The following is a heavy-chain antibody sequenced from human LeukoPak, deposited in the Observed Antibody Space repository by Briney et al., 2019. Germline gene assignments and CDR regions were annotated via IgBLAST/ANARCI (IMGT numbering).Heavy chain of an antibody. CDR1: GFTFSNYW. J-gene: IGHJ4*02. D-gene: IGHD5-18*01. V-gene: IGHV3-23*01. CDR2: ISGSGGST. Sequence: GGSLRLSCAASGFTFSNYWMHWVRQAPGKGLVWVSAISGSGGSTSYADSVKGRFTISRDNSKNTLYLQMNSLRAEDTAVYYCAKDLFVDTAMVTFVYWGQGTLVTVSS. CDR3: AKDLFVDTAMVTFVY.